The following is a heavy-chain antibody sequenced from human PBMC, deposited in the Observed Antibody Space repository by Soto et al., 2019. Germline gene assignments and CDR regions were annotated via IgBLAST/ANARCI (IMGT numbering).Heavy chain of an antibody. Sequence: TSETLSLTCTVSGGSISSGDCYWSWIRQPPGKGLEWIGYIYYSGSTYYNPSLKSRVTISVDTSKNQFSLKLSSVTAADTAVYYCAREVGTEEWFDPWGQGTLVTVSS. V-gene: IGHV4-30-4*01. CDR3: AREVGTEEWFDP. CDR2: IYYSGST. J-gene: IGHJ5*02. D-gene: IGHD2-15*01. CDR1: GGSISSGDCY.